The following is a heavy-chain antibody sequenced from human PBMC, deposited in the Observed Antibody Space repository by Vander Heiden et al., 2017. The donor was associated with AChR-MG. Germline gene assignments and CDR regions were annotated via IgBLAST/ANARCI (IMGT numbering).Heavy chain of an antibody. D-gene: IGHD2-8*01. Sequence: QLQLQESGPGLVKPSETLSLTCTVSGGSISSSSYYWGWIRQPPGKGLEWIGSIYYSGSTYYNPSLKSRVTISVDTSKNQFSLKLSSVTAADTAVYYCARRNIVLMVYASNWFDPWGQGTLVTVSS. CDR1: GGSISSSSYY. V-gene: IGHV4-39*01. J-gene: IGHJ5*02. CDR2: IYYSGST. CDR3: ARRNIVLMVYASNWFDP.